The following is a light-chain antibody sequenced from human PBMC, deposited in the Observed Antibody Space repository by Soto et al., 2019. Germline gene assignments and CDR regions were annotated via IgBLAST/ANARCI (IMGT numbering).Light chain of an antibody. V-gene: IGKV3-20*01. Sequence: EIVFTHSPGTLSLSPGERATLSCRASQSVSSNYLAWYQQKPGQAPRLLIYDASSRATGIPDRFSGSGSGTDFTLTISRLEPEDLAVYYCQQYGTSPQTFGQGTRLEIK. CDR1: QSVSSNY. CDR2: DAS. J-gene: IGKJ5*01. CDR3: QQYGTSPQT.